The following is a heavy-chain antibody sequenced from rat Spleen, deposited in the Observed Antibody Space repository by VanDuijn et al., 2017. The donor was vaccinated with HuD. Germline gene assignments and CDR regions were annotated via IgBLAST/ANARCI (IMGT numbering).Heavy chain of an antibody. V-gene: IGHV5-58*01. J-gene: IGHJ2*01. CDR1: GFNFNDYW. Sequence: EVKLVESGGGLVQSGRSLKLSCAASGFNFNDYWMGWVRQAPGRGLEWVSSINPDGGKTYYPDSVKGRFTISRDNSENTVYLQMNSLRSEDTATYYCARSTYDYFDYWGQGVMLTVSS. CDR2: INPDGGKT. D-gene: IGHD2-1*01. CDR3: ARSTYDYFDY.